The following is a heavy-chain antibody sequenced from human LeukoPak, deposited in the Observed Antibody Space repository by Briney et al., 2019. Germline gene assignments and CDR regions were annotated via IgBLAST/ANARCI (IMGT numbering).Heavy chain of an antibody. CDR3: AGSSSWYGGY. D-gene: IGHD6-13*01. CDR2: ISGSGGST. J-gene: IGHJ4*02. V-gene: IGHV3-23*01. Sequence: GGSLRLSCAASGFTFSHYGMTWVRQAPGKGLEWVSAISGSGGSTYYAGSVKGRFTISRDNSKNTLYLQMNSLRAEDTAVYYCAGSSSWYGGYWGQGTLVTVSS. CDR1: GFTFSHYG.